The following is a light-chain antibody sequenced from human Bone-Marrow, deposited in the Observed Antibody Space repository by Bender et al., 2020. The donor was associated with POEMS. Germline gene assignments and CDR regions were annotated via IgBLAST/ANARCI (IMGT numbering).Light chain of an antibody. J-gene: IGLJ3*02. CDR1: SSNIGAGYD. Sequence: QSVLTQPTSVSGAPGQTVTITCTGTSSNIGAGYDVQWYQQLPGTAPKLLIFADDNRPSGVPDRFSGSRSGSSASLAITGLQTEDEADYYCQSYDSAVLGPNWVFGGGTKLAVL. CDR3: QSYDSAVLGPNWV. CDR2: ADD. V-gene: IGLV1-40*01.